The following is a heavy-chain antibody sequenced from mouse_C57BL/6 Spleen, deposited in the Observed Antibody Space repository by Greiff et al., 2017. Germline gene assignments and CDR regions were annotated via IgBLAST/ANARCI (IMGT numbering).Heavy chain of an antibody. CDR1: GYTFTDYE. CDR2: IDPETGGT. CDR3: TKRGDHDYAWFAY. V-gene: IGHV1-15*01. Sequence: QVQLKQSGAELVRPGASVTLSCKASGYTFTDYEMHWVKQTPVHGLEWIGAIDPETGGTAYNQKFKGKAILTADTSSSTAYMELRSLTSEDAAVYYCTKRGDHDYAWFAYWGQGTLVTVSA. D-gene: IGHD2-4*01. J-gene: IGHJ3*01.